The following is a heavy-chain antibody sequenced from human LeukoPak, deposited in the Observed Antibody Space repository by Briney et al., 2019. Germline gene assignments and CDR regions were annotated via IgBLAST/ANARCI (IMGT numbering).Heavy chain of an antibody. J-gene: IGHJ4*02. D-gene: IGHD3-3*01. CDR3: ARDSFWSGYTFDY. V-gene: IGHV3-11*01. CDR1: GFTFSDYY. CDR2: ISSSGSTI. Sequence: GGSLRLSCAASGFTFSDYYMSWIRQAPGKGLEWVSYISSSGSTIYYADSVKGRFTISRDNAKNSLCLQMNSLRAEDTAVYYCARDSFWSGYTFDYWGQGTLVTVSS.